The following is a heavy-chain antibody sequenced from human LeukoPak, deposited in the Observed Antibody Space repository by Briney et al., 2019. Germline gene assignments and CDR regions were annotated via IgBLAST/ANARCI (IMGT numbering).Heavy chain of an antibody. J-gene: IGHJ4*02. CDR1: RFTFNTFG. CDR2: ISSDGSNK. D-gene: IGHD3-22*01. Sequence: PGGSLRLSCAASRFTFNTFGMRWVRQAPGKGLEWEAVISSDGSNKYYADSVKGRFTISRDNSKDTLYLQMSSLTIEDTAVYYCRAATKYRDYYYDYWGQGTLVTVSS. CDR3: RAATKYRDYYYDY. V-gene: IGHV3-30*03.